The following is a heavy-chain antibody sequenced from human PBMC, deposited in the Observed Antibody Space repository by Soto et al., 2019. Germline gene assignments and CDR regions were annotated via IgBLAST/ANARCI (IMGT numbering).Heavy chain of an antibody. D-gene: IGHD6-13*01. CDR1: GGTFSSYT. Sequence: QVQLVQSGAEVKKPGSSVKVSCKASGGTFSSYTISWVRQAPGQGLEWMGRIIPILGIANYAQKFQGRVTITGDKSTSTAYMELSSLRAEDTAVYYCARSIAAAGPLNYYYGMDVWGQGTTVTVSS. CDR3: ARSIAAAGPLNYYYGMDV. J-gene: IGHJ6*02. CDR2: IIPILGIA. V-gene: IGHV1-69*02.